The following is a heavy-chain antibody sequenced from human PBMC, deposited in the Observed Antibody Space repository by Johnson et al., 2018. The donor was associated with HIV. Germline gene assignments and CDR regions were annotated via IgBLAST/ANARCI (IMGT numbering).Heavy chain of an antibody. V-gene: IGHV3-7*02. CDR1: GFTFSSYW. CDR3: AKGERNGKPDLDAFDI. D-gene: IGHD2-8*01. Sequence: VQLVESGGGLVKPGGSLRLSCAASGFTFSSYWMSWVRQAPGKGLEWVANIKQDGSEKYYADAVKGRFTISRDNSKNTLYLQMNSLRAEDTAVYYCAKGERNGKPDLDAFDIWGQGTMVTVSS. CDR2: IKQDGSEK. J-gene: IGHJ3*02.